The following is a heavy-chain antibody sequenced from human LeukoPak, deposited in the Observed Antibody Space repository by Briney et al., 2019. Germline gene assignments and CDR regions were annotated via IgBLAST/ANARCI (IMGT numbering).Heavy chain of an antibody. CDR2: INHSGST. Sequence: SETLSLTCAVYGGSFSAYYWSWIRQSPGKGLGWIGEINHSGSTNYNPSLKSRVTISVDTSKNQFSLKLSSVTAADTAVYYCARGTLGGLRYFDWLLDYWGQGTLVTVSS. V-gene: IGHV4-34*01. J-gene: IGHJ4*02. CDR3: ARGTLGGLRYFDWLLDY. D-gene: IGHD3-9*01. CDR1: GGSFSAYY.